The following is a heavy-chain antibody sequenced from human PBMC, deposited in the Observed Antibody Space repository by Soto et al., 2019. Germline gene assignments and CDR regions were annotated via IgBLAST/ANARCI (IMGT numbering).Heavy chain of an antibody. D-gene: IGHD2-2*01. CDR1: GFIFSDYF. J-gene: IGHJ5*02. Sequence: LGGSLRLSCAASGFIFSDYFMSWIRQAPGKGLEWVSFISGSSDNIKYADSVKGRFTISRDNAKNSLYLQMNSLRAEDTAVYYCVRDSARIVVVPPAAGDNWPDPWRHGTPVTSPQ. CDR3: VRDSARIVVVPPAAGDNWPDP. V-gene: IGHV3-11*06. CDR2: ISGSSDNI.